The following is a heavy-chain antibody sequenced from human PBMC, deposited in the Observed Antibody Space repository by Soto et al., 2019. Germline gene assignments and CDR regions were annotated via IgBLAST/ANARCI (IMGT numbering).Heavy chain of an antibody. CDR1: GYTFTNYA. CDR3: ARDLAAAGPFDY. Sequence: QVQLVQSGAEVKKPGASVKVSCKASGYTFTNYAFSWVRQAPGQGLEWMGWISAYNGNTNYPQKLQGRVTMTTDTHKSTSYMELRSLRSDAKAVYDCARDLAAAGPFDYWGQGTLVTVSS. CDR2: ISAYNGNT. D-gene: IGHD6-13*01. V-gene: IGHV1-18*01. J-gene: IGHJ4*02.